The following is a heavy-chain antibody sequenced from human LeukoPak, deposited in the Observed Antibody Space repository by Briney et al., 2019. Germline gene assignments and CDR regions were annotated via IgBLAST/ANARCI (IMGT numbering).Heavy chain of an antibody. J-gene: IGHJ3*02. CDR1: GFTFSSHE. Sequence: GGSLRLSCAASGFTFSSHEMNWVRQGPGKGLEWVSYISSSGNNIQYADSVKGRFTISRDNARNSLYLQMNSLRADDTAVYYCVRELRTPYDILGRGNAFDIWGQGTMVTVSS. V-gene: IGHV3-48*03. CDR3: VRELRTPYDILGRGNAFDI. D-gene: IGHD3-9*01. CDR2: ISSSGNNI.